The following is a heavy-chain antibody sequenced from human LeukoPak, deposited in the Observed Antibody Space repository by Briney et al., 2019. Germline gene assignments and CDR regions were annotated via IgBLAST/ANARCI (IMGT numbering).Heavy chain of an antibody. CDR2: ISSSGSTI. Sequence: LSLTCTVSGGSISSGSYYWSWVRQAPGKGLEWVSYISSSGSTIYYADSVKGRFTISRDNAKNSLYLQMNSLRAEDTAVYYCARAATMIVAGTWFDPWGQGTLVTVSS. V-gene: IGHV3-11*04. CDR1: GGSISSGSYY. D-gene: IGHD3-22*01. CDR3: ARAATMIVAGTWFDP. J-gene: IGHJ5*02.